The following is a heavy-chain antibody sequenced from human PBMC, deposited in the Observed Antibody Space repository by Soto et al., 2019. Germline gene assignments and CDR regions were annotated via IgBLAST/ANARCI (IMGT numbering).Heavy chain of an antibody. CDR3: AMQRPLGIGGYSPDAFDI. CDR1: GGTFSSYA. J-gene: IGHJ3*02. Sequence: GASVKLCCKASGGTFSSYAISWVRQAPGQGLEWMGGIIPIFGTANYAQKFQGRVTITADESTSTAYMELSSLRSEDTAVYYCAMQRPLGIGGYSPDAFDIWGQGTMVTVSS. V-gene: IGHV1-69*13. CDR2: IIPIFGTA. D-gene: IGHD3-22*01.